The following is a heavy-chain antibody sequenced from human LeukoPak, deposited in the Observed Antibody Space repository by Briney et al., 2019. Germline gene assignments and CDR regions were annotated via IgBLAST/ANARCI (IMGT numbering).Heavy chain of an antibody. D-gene: IGHD3-10*01. CDR1: GGSFSGYY. V-gene: IGHV4-34*01. Sequence: PSETLSLTCAVYGGSFSGYYWSWIRQSPGKGLKWMGEINQSGTTNYNPSLKSRVTISIDTSKNQFSLKLNSVTAADTAVYYCAINDGGGSYYKSDFWGQGILVTVSS. J-gene: IGHJ4*02. CDR3: AINDGGGSYYKSDF. CDR2: INQSGTT.